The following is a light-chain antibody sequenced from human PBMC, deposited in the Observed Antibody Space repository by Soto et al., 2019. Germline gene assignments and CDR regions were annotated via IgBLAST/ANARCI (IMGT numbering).Light chain of an antibody. J-gene: IGLJ3*02. V-gene: IGLV1-47*01. CDR1: SSNIGSNY. CDR2: RNN. CDR3: AAYDDRLSGSL. Sequence: QSVLTQPPSASGTPGQRVTISCSGSSSNIGSNYVYWYQQLPGTAPKLLIYRNNQRPSGVPDRSSGSKSGTAAPLAISGLRSEDEADYYSAAYDDRLSGSLFGSVTTLTVL.